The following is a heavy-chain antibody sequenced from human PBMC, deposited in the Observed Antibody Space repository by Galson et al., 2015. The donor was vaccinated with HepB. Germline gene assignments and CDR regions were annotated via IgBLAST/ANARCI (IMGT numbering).Heavy chain of an antibody. J-gene: IGHJ5*02. D-gene: IGHD6-13*01. CDR3: ARVALIAAAGTVWFDP. Sequence: CAISGDSVSSSSAAWNWIRQSPSRGLEWLGRTYYRSKWYNDYAVSVESRITINPDTSKNQFSLQLNSVTPEDTAVYYCARVALIAAAGTVWFDPWGQGTLVTVSS. CDR2: TYYRSKWYN. CDR1: GDSVSSSSAA. V-gene: IGHV6-1*01.